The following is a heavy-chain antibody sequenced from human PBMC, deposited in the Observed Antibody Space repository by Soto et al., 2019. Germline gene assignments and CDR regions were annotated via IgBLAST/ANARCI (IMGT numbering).Heavy chain of an antibody. J-gene: IGHJ6*01. CDR2: INSDGSST. Sequence: GGSLRLSCAPSGFTFSSYWMHWVRQAPGKGLVWVSRINSDGSSTSYADSVKGRFSISRDNAKNTLYLLMNSLRAEDTAVNYCARDQYDDSWSCYCVNAGFYYYDMDIWEQGTTVTVSS. CDR3: ARDQYDDSWSCYCVNAGFYYYDMDI. D-gene: IGHD3-3*01. V-gene: IGHV3-74*01. CDR1: GFTFSSYW.